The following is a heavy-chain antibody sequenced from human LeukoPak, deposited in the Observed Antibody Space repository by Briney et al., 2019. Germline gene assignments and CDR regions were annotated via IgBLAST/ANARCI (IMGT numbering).Heavy chain of an antibody. CDR2: INPNSGGT. D-gene: IGHD3-10*01. V-gene: IGHV1-2*02. J-gene: IGHJ6*04. Sequence: ASVKVSCKASGYTFTGYYMHWVRQAPGQGLEWMGWINPNSGGTNYAQKFQGRVTMTRDTSISTAYMELSRLRSDDTAVYYCARDSGMVRGVSVDVWGKGTTVTISS. CDR3: ARDSGMVRGVSVDV. CDR1: GYTFTGYY.